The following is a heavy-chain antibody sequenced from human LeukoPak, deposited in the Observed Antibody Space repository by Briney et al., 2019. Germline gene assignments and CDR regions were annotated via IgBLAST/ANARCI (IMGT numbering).Heavy chain of an antibody. CDR1: GGSISSYY. D-gene: IGHD6-6*01. CDR2: IYYSGST. CDR3: ARAYSSSWLAFDY. V-gene: IGHV4-59*01. Sequence: PSETLSLTCTVSGGSISSYYWSWIRQPPGKGLEWIGYIYYSGSTNYNPSLKSRVTISVDTSKNQFSLKLSSVTAADTAVYYCARAYSSSWLAFDYWGQGTLVTVSS. J-gene: IGHJ4*02.